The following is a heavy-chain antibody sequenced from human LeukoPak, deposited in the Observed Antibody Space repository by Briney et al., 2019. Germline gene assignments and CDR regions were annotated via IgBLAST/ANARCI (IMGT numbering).Heavy chain of an antibody. CDR2: ICLDISDTTTSNK. Sequence: GRSPRPSPAASLFTPTRADIHCVRHTPRKGLERVAVICLDISDTTTSNKYYADSVKGRFTISRDNSKKTAYRQMNTLRVDTTAVYYCAKGSNCGGDCYGWFDPWGQGALVTVSS. D-gene: IGHD2-21*02. CDR3: AKGSNCGGDCYGWFDP. CDR1: LFTPTRAD. J-gene: IGHJ5*02. V-gene: IGHV3-33*06.